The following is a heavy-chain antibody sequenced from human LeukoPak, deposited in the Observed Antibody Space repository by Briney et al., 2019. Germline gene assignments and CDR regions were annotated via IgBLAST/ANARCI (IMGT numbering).Heavy chain of an antibody. CDR1: GYTFSSST. CDR2: ISSSSGNI. D-gene: IGHD3-22*01. Sequence: PGGSLRLSCAASGYTFSSSTMNWVRQAPGKGLEWVSSISSSSGNIHYADSVKGRFTISRDNAKSSLYLHMTSLSADDTAVYYCVRGDSRDYWGQGTLVTVSS. CDR3: VRGDSRDY. V-gene: IGHV3-21*01. J-gene: IGHJ4*02.